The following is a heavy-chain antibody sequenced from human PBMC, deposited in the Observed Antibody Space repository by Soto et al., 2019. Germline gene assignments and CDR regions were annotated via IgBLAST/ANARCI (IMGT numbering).Heavy chain of an antibody. J-gene: IGHJ5*02. V-gene: IGHV1-8*02. Sequence: QVQLVQSGAEVKKPGASVKVSCKASGYTFTTYDINWVRQATGQGLEWMGWMNPNSGNTGYAQKFQDRVTMTRDNSINPAYLELSSLTSDDTAVYYCARGPYCSSSGCRRWVWFDPWGQGTPVTVSS. CDR1: GYTFTTYD. CDR2: MNPNSGNT. D-gene: IGHD2-2*01. CDR3: ARGPYCSSSGCRRWVWFDP.